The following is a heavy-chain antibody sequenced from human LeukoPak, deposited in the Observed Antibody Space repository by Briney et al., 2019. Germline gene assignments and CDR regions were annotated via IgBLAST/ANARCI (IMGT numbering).Heavy chain of an antibody. D-gene: IGHD2-15*01. CDR2: IYYSGST. CDR1: GGSISSSSDY. J-gene: IGHJ5*02. V-gene: IGHV4-39*07. Sequence: SETLSLTCTVSGGSISSSSDYWGWIRQPPGKGLEWIGSIYYSGSTYYNPSLKSRVTISVDTSKNQFSLKLSSVTAADTAVYYCARDLHGYCSAGSCYSGGWFDPWGQGTLVTVSS. CDR3: ARDLHGYCSAGSCYSGGWFDP.